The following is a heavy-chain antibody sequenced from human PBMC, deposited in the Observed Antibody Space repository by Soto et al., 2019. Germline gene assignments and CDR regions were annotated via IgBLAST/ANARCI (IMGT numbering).Heavy chain of an antibody. J-gene: IGHJ4*02. CDR1: GFTFRSYA. Sequence: QVQLVESGGAVVQPGRSLRLSCSASGFTFRSYAMHWVRQAPGKGLEWVAVTLYDGTNQYYADSVKGRFIISRDSSGNTLFLQMNSVTNEDTAVYFCARDSGRATGTSRHTFDFWGQGTLVTVSA. V-gene: IGHV3-30-3*01. CDR2: TLYDGTNQ. CDR3: ARDSGRATGTSRHTFDF. D-gene: IGHD1-1*01.